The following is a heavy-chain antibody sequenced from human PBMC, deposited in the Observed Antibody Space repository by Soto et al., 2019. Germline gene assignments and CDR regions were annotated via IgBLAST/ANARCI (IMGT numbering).Heavy chain of an antibody. Sequence: QVQLVQSGAEVKKPRASVKVSCKASGYIFTDYHIHWVRQAPGQGLEFMGWINTDNGGAGSAQQFQGRVTVTRDTSITTVYLELSNLRSDDTAVYFCAKERGSNSLHPSYNWFDTWGQGTLITVSS. CDR3: AKERGSNSLHPSYNWFDT. V-gene: IGHV1-2*02. CDR1: GYIFTDYH. J-gene: IGHJ5*02. D-gene: IGHD6-13*01. CDR2: INTDNGGA.